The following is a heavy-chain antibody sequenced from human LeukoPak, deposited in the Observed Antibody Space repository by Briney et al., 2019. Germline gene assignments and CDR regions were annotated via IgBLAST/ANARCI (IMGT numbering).Heavy chain of an antibody. CDR3: ARVRSKDSSGWEWDY. V-gene: IGHV4-39*07. Sequence: PSETLSLTCTVSGGSISSSSYYWGWIRQPPGKGLEWIGSIYYSGSTYYNPSLKSRVTISVDTSKNQFSLKLSSVTAADTAVYYCARVRSKDSSGWEWDYWGQGTLVTVSS. CDR2: IYYSGST. D-gene: IGHD6-19*01. CDR1: GGSISSSSYY. J-gene: IGHJ4*02.